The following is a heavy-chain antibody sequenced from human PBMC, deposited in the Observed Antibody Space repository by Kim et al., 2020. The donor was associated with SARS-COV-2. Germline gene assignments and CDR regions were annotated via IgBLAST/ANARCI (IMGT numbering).Heavy chain of an antibody. CDR3: ARRGLGYCSSTSCFEAFDI. J-gene: IGHJ3*02. V-gene: IGHV4-59*08. D-gene: IGHD2-2*01. Sequence: SETLSLTCTVSGGSISSYYWSWIRQPPGKGLEWIGYIYYSGSTNYNPSLKSRVTISVDTSKNQFSLKLSSVTAADTAVYYCARRGLGYCSSTSCFEAFDIWGQRTMVTVSS. CDR1: GGSISSYY. CDR2: IYYSGST.